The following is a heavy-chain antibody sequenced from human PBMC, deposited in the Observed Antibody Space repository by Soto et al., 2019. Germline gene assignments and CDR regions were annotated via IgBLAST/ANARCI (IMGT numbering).Heavy chain of an antibody. CDR1: GFSFSGFW. CDR2: ISGSSQTI. J-gene: IGHJ4*02. Sequence: PGGSLRLSCAASGFSFSGFWMHWVRQAPGKGLEWVSYISGSSQTIFYADSVRGRFTISRDNANNSTYLQMVSLRDEDTAVYYCARTLSWRRGPFDSWGQGTLVTVSS. D-gene: IGHD2-15*01. V-gene: IGHV3-48*02. CDR3: ARTLSWRRGPFDS.